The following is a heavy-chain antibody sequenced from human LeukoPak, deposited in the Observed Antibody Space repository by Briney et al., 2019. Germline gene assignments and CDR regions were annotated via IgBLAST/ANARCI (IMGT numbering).Heavy chain of an antibody. CDR3: ARDRYYYMDV. V-gene: IGHV3-21*04. CDR1: GFTFSSYW. CDR2: ISSSGSYI. J-gene: IGHJ6*03. Sequence: GGSLRLSCAAPGFTFSSYWMSWVRQAPGKGLEWVSSISSSGSYIYYADSVKGRFTISRDNAKNSLYLQMNSLRAEDTALYYCARDRYYYMDVWGKGTTVTVSS.